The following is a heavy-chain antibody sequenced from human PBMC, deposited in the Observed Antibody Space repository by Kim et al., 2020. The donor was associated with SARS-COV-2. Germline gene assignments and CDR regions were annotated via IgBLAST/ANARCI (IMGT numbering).Heavy chain of an antibody. CDR2: TYYRSKWYN. Sequence: SQTLSLTCAISGDRVSSNSAAWNWIRQSPSRGLEWLGRTYYRSKWYNDYAVSVKSRITINPDTSKNQFSLQLNSVTPEDTAVYYCARLYSSSWYETFDYWGQGTLVTVSS. V-gene: IGHV6-1*01. J-gene: IGHJ4*02. CDR3: ARLYSSSWYETFDY. D-gene: IGHD6-13*01. CDR1: GDRVSSNSAA.